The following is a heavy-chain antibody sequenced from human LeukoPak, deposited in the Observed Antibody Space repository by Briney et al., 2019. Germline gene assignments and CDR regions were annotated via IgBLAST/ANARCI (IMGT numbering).Heavy chain of an antibody. CDR3: AKDQSIAAAVLDY. D-gene: IGHD6-13*01. V-gene: IGHV3-30*18. CDR1: GFTFSSYG. J-gene: IGHJ4*02. CDR2: ISYDGSNK. Sequence: GGSLRLSCAASGFTFSSYGMHWVRQAPGKGLEWVAVISYDGSNKYYADSVKGRFTISRDNSKNTLYLQMNSLRAEDTDVYYCAKDQSIAAAVLDYWGQGTLVTVSS.